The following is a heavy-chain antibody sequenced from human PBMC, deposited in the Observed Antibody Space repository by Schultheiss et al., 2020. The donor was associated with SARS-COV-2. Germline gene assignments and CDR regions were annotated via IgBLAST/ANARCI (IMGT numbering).Heavy chain of an antibody. V-gene: IGHV3-23*01. CDR3: AKGGTMTKHNIDY. CDR2: ISASGGSA. J-gene: IGHJ4*02. Sequence: GGSLRLSCAASGFTFSSYAMIWVRQAPGKGLEWVSGISASGGSAYYADSVKGRFTISRDKSKNSLYLQMNSLRAADTAIYYCAKGGTMTKHNIDYWGQGTLVTVSS. CDR1: GFTFSSYA. D-gene: IGHD4-17*01.